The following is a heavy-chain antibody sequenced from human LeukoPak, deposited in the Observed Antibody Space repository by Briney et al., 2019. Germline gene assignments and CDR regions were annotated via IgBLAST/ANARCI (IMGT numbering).Heavy chain of an antibody. D-gene: IGHD3-16*01. CDR1: GYNLNTYH. CDR2: ITSTGTTT. CDR3: ATEYVRTHYFDW. J-gene: IGHJ4*02. V-gene: IGHV1-46*02. Sequence: SVTVSCKASGYNLNTYHMHWVRQAPGQGLEWMGIITSTGTTTICAQKFQGRVTMTRDTSTRTVYMDLSSLRSDDTAVYYCATEYVRTHYFDWWGQGTLVTVSA.